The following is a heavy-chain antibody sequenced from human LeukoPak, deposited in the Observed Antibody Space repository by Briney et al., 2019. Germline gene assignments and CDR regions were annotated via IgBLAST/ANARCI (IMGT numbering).Heavy chain of an antibody. CDR2: ISSSISYI. V-gene: IGHV3-21*04. CDR3: AKFQGGDYRAWYFDY. CDR1: GFTFSSYS. D-gene: IGHD2-21*02. J-gene: IGHJ4*01. Sequence: GGSLRLSCAASGFTFSSYSINWVRQAPGKGLEWVSSISSSISYIYYADSVKGRFSISRDNSKNTLYLQMNSLRAEDTAVYYCAKFQGGDYRAWYFDYWGQGALVTVSS.